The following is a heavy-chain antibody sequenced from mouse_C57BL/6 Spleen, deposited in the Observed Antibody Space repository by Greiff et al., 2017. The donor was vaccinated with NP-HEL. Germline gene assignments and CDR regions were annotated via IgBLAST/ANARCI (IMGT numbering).Heavy chain of an antibody. J-gene: IGHJ2*01. D-gene: IGHD1-1*01. CDR2: IDPNSGGT. Sequence: QVQLKQPGAELVKPGASVKLSCKASGYTFTSYWMHWVKQRPGRGLEWIGRIDPNSGGTKYNEKFKSKATLTVDKPSSTAYMQLSSLTSEDSAVYYCARGGALGAYGSSPFDYWGQGTTLTVSS. CDR3: ARGGALGAYGSSPFDY. CDR1: GYTFTSYW. V-gene: IGHV1-72*01.